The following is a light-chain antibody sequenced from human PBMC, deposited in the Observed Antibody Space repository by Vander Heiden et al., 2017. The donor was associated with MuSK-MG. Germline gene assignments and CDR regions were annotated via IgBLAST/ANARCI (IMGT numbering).Light chain of an antibody. CDR2: AAS. CDR1: QRIRSY. J-gene: IGKJ2*02. V-gene: IGKV1-39*01. Sequence: DIQMTQSPSALSASVGDRVPITCRASQRIRSYLNWYQQKPGKAPKLLSYAASSLQSGVPSRFSGSGSGTDFTLTISSLQPEEFATYYCQQSYSTPWTFGQGTKLEIK. CDR3: QQSYSTPWT.